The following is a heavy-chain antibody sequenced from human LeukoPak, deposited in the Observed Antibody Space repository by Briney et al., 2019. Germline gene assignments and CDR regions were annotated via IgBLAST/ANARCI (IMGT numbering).Heavy chain of an antibody. D-gene: IGHD3-10*01. CDR2: TNPNSGGS. CDR3: ARVYEGSYFDY. J-gene: IGHJ4*02. Sequence: ASVKVPCKASGYTFTGYYMHWVRQAPGQGLEWMGRTNPNSGGSNYAQKFQGRVTMTRDTSISTAYMELSRLRSDDTAVYYCARVYEGSYFDYWGQGTLVTVSS. V-gene: IGHV1-2*06. CDR1: GYTFTGYY.